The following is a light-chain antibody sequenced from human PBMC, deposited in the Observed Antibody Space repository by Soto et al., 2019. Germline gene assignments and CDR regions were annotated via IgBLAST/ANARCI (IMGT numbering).Light chain of an antibody. Sequence: EIVLTQSPVTLSLSPGERATLSCRASQSVTTFLAWYQQKPGQAPRLLIYDASKRATGIPARFSGSGSGTDFTLTISSLEPDDFAVYYCQQRTNWPLTFGGGTTVEIK. CDR2: DAS. V-gene: IGKV3-11*01. J-gene: IGKJ4*01. CDR3: QQRTNWPLT. CDR1: QSVTTF.